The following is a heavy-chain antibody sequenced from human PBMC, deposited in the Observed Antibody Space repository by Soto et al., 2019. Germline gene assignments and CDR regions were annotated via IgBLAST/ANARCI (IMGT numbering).Heavy chain of an antibody. CDR2: ISSSSSYI. D-gene: IGHD6-6*01. CDR3: VRELYTSSSVTDYYYYYMDV. J-gene: IGHJ6*03. V-gene: IGHV3-21*01. CDR1: GFTFSSYA. Sequence: VGPLRLSCAAPGFTFSSYAMSLVLQVSRKGIENVSSISSSSSYIYYADSVKGRFTISRDNAKNTLYLQMNSLRAEDTAVYYCVRELYTSSSVTDYYYYYMDVWGKGTTVTDSS.